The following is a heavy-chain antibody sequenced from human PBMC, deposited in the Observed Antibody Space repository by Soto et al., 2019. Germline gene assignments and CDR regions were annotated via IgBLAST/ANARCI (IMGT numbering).Heavy chain of an antibody. CDR3: AKQRHREAVPAAMLYFQH. D-gene: IGHD2-2*01. CDR2: ISGSGGST. CDR1: GFTFSSYA. V-gene: IGHV3-23*01. J-gene: IGHJ1*01. Sequence: GGSLRLSCAASGFTFSSYAMSWVRQAPGKGLEWVSAISGSGGSTYYADSVKGRFTISRDNSKNTLYLQMNSLRAEDTAVYYCAKQRHREAVPAAMLYFQHWGQGTLVTVSS.